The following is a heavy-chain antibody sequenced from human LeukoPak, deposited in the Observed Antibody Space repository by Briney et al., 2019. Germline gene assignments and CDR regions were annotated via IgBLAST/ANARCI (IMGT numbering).Heavy chain of an antibody. CDR2: ISFDGSHQ. CDR3: ATPLISISSTTYYNYFEY. J-gene: IGHJ4*02. D-gene: IGHD2-2*01. Sequence: GGSLRLSCVASGFTFRSYSLHWVRQAPGKGLEWVAVISFDGSHQYFADSVKGRFTISRDNSNNTLYLQMNSLRAEDTAAYYCATPLISISSTTYYNYFEYWGQGALVTVSS. V-gene: IGHV3-30*04. CDR1: GFTFRSYS.